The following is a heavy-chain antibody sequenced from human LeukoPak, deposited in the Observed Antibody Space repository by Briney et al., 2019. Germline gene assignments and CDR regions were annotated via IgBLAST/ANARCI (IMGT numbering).Heavy chain of an antibody. Sequence: GGSLRLSCAASGFTFSTYAMTWVRQAPGKGLEWVSGISGSGGSTFHADSVKGRFTISRDNSKDTLYLQINSLRVEDTALYYCATKDWDYRDYWGQGTLVTVSS. CDR3: ATKDWDYRDY. CDR1: GFTFSTYA. J-gene: IGHJ4*02. CDR2: ISGSGGST. V-gene: IGHV3-23*01. D-gene: IGHD3-9*01.